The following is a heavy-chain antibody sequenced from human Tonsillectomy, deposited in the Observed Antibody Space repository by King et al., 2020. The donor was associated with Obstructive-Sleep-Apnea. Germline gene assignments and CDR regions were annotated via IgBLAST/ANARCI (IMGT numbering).Heavy chain of an antibody. J-gene: IGHJ6*02. CDR2: IYVSGTT. V-gene: IGHV4-39*07. D-gene: IGHD3-22*01. CDR3: ARAGYDSSGYYYYGMDV. Sequence: QLQESGPGLVKPSETLSLTCTVSGASISSSSYYWGWIRLPPGKGLEWIGSIYVSGTTYYNPSLKSRVTISLDTSKNQFSLKLSSVTAADTAGYYCARAGYDSSGYYYYGMDVWGQGTTVTVSS. CDR1: GASISSSSYY.